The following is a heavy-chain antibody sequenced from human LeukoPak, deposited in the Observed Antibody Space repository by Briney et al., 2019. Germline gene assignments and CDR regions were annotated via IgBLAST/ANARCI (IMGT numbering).Heavy chain of an antibody. CDR3: ARPSTGYYDY. D-gene: IGHD3-9*01. J-gene: IGHJ4*02. CDR1: GGSISSYY. CDR2: INHSGST. V-gene: IGHV4-34*01. Sequence: PSETLSLTCTVSGGSISSYYWSWIRQPPGKGLEWIGEINHSGSTNYNPSLKSRVTISVDTSKNQFSLKLSSVTAADTAVYYCARPSTGYYDYWGQGTLVTVSS.